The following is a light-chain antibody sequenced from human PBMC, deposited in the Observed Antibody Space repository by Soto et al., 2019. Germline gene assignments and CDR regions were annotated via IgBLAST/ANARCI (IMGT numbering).Light chain of an antibody. CDR1: SGDIGYYNY. CDR3: SSYTSRSTLVV. V-gene: IGLV2-14*01. CDR2: EVF. Sequence: QSALTQPASVSGSPGQSITISCTGSSGDIGYYNYVSWYQHHPGKAPKLMISEVFNRPSGVSDRFSGSKSGNTASLTISGLQAEDEADYYCSSYTSRSTLVVFGTGTKLTVL. J-gene: IGLJ1*01.